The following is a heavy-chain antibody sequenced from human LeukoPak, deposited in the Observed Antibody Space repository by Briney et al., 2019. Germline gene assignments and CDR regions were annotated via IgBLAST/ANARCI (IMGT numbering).Heavy chain of an antibody. CDR1: GFTFSSYA. CDR2: ISGSGGST. CDR3: AKAIYDSSGYYYGRGSYYFDY. J-gene: IGHJ4*02. Sequence: GGSLRLSCAASGFTFSSYAMSWVRQAPGKGLEWVSAISGSGGSTYYADSVKGRFTIPRDNSKNTLYLQMNSLRAEDTAVYYCAKAIYDSSGYYYGRGSYYFDYWGQGTLVTVSS. V-gene: IGHV3-23*01. D-gene: IGHD3-22*01.